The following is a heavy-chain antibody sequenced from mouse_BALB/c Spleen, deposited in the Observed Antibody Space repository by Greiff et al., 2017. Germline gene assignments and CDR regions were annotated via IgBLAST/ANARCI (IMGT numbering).Heavy chain of an antibody. J-gene: IGHJ2*01. CDR1: GFTFSDYY. D-gene: IGHD2-4*01. CDR2: ISDGGSYT. V-gene: IGHV5-4*02. Sequence: DVMLVESGGGLVKPGGSLKLSCAASGFTFSDYYMYWVRQTPEKRLEWVATISDGGSYTYYPDSVKGRFTISRDNAKNNLYLQMSSLKSEDTAMYYCARGGYDYADYWGQGTTLTVSS. CDR3: ARGGYDYADY.